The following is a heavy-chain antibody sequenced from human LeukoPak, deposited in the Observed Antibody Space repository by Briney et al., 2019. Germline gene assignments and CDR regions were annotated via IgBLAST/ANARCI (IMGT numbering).Heavy chain of an antibody. D-gene: IGHD6-19*01. CDR3: ARGRVADH. Sequence: PGGSLRLSCAASGFTFSSYWMSWVRQAPGKGLEWVANIDQDGSEKNYVDSVKGRFTISRDNAKNSPSLQMNSLRAEVTAVYYCARGRVADHWGQGTLVAVSS. CDR2: IDQDGSEK. J-gene: IGHJ1*01. V-gene: IGHV3-7*01. CDR1: GFTFSSYW.